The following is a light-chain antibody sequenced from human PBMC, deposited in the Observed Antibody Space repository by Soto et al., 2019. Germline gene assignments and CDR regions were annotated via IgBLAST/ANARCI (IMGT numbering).Light chain of an antibody. V-gene: IGKV1-39*01. CDR1: QSISSY. Sequence: DIQMTQSPSSLSASVGDRVTITCRASQSISSYLNWYQQKPGKAPKLLIYAASSLQSGVPSRFSGSGSGTDFTLTISSLQHEDFATYYCQQSDSTPVTFGQGTKVDIK. J-gene: IGKJ1*01. CDR3: QQSDSTPVT. CDR2: AAS.